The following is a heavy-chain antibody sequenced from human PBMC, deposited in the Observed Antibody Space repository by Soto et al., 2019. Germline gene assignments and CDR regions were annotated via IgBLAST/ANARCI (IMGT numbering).Heavy chain of an antibody. D-gene: IGHD5-12*01. CDR3: ARVRAGDGYSGYERLSYYYYGMDV. CDR1: GGSISSSSYY. V-gene: IGHV4-39*01. J-gene: IGHJ6*02. CDR2: IYYSGST. Sequence: SETLSLTCTVSGGSISSSSYYWGWIRQPPGKGLEWIGSIYYSGSTYYNPSLKSRVTISVDTSKNQFSLKLSSVTAADTAVYYCARVRAGDGYSGYERLSYYYYGMDVWGQGTTVTVSS.